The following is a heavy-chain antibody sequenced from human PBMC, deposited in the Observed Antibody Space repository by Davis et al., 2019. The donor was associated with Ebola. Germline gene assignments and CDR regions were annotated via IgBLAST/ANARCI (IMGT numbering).Heavy chain of an antibody. CDR2: IYYSGST. D-gene: IGHD3-10*01. CDR1: GGSITDYY. V-gene: IGHV4-39*02. CDR3: ARGKGVWDY. J-gene: IGHJ4*02. Sequence: MPSETLSLTCTVSGGSITDYYWDWIRQPPGKGLEWIGSIYYSGSTYYNPSLKSRVTISVDTSTNHFSLRLSSVTAADTAVYYCARGKGVWDYWGQGALVTVSS.